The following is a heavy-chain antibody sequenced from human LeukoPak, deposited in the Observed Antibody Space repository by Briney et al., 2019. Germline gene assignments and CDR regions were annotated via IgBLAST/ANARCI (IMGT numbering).Heavy chain of an antibody. CDR1: GFTFSSHD. CDR3: ARMYCSGLFDY. V-gene: IGHV3-48*03. Sequence: GGSLRLSCAASGFTFSSHDMNWVRQAPGKGLEWVSYISSSGTTIYYADSVKGRFTISRDNANNSLYLQMNSLRAEDTAVYYCARMYCSGLFDYWPQGTRVTVSS. D-gene: IGHD6-19*01. J-gene: IGHJ4*02. CDR2: ISSSGTTI.